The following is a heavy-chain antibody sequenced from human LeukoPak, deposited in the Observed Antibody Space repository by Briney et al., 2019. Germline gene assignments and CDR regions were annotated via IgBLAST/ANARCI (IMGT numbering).Heavy chain of an antibody. CDR3: ARHGSDYYYYYMDF. Sequence: SETLSLTCTVSGGSISSGDYYWSWIRQPPGKGLEWIGYIYYSGSTYYNPSLKSRVTISVDTSKNQFSLKLSSVTAANTAVYYCARHGSDYYYYYMDFWGKGTTVTVSS. V-gene: IGHV4-30-4*01. D-gene: IGHD1-26*01. CDR1: GGSISSGDYY. J-gene: IGHJ6*03. CDR2: IYYSGST.